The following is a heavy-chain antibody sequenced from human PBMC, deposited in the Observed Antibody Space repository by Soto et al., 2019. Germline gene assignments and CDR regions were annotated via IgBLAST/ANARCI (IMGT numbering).Heavy chain of an antibody. V-gene: IGHV3-30-3*01. CDR2: ISYDGSNK. D-gene: IGHD6-13*01. Sequence: WGSLRLSCAASGFTFSSYAMHWVRQAPGKGLEWVAVISYDGSNKYYADSVKGRFTISRDNSKNTLYLQMNSLRAEDTAVYYCARGGEEQQLDYYYYYGMDVWGQGTTVTVSS. CDR3: ARGGEEQQLDYYYYYGMDV. J-gene: IGHJ6*02. CDR1: GFTFSSYA.